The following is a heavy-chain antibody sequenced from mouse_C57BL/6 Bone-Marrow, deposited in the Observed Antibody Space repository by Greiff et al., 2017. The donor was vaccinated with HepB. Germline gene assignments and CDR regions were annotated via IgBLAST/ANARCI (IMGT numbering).Heavy chain of an antibody. J-gene: IGHJ4*01. V-gene: IGHV2-2*01. D-gene: IGHD1-1*01. CDR3: ARAELLRFLYYYAMDY. CDR2: IWSGGST. Sequence: QVQLQQSGPGLVQPSQSLSITCTVSGFSLTSYGVHWVRQSPGKGLEWLGVIWSGGSTDYNAAFISRLSISKDNSKSQVFFKMNSLQADDTAIYYCARAELLRFLYYYAMDYWGQGTSVTVSS. CDR1: GFSLTSYG.